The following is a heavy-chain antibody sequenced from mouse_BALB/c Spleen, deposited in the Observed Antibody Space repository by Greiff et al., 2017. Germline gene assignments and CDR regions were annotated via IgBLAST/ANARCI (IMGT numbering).Heavy chain of an antibody. CDR2: IDPANGNT. CDR3: ANLDY. J-gene: IGHJ2*01. CDR1: GFNIKDTY. V-gene: IGHV14-3*02. Sequence: VQLKQSGAELVKPGASVKLSCTASGFNIKDTYMHWVKQRPEQGLEWIGRIDPANGNTKYDQKFQGKATITADTSSNTAYLQLSSLTSEDTAVYYGANLDYWGQGTTLTVSS.